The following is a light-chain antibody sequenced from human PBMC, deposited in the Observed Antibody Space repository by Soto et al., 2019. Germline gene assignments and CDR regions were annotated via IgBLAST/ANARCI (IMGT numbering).Light chain of an antibody. CDR1: TSDVGGYNY. J-gene: IGLJ1*01. Sequence: QSVLTQPASVSVSPGQSITISCTGTTSDVGGYNYVSWYQQNPGKAPKLIIYEVSNRPSGISNRFSGSKSGNTASLTISGLQAEDEADDYCSSFTGSNTLGVFGTGTKLTVL. CDR3: SSFTGSNTLGV. V-gene: IGLV2-14*01. CDR2: EVS.